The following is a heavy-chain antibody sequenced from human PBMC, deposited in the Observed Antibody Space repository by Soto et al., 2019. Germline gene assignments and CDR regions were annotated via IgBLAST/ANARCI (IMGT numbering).Heavy chain of an antibody. V-gene: IGHV3-23*01. D-gene: IGHD3-22*01. CDR2: ISGSGGST. CDR1: GFTFSSYA. J-gene: IGHJ4*02. CDR3: ARKQPGTMIVVQSYFDY. Sequence: GGSLRLSCAASGFTFSSYAMSWVRQAPGKGLEWVSAISGSGGSTYYADSVKGRFTISRDNSKNTLYLQMNSLRAEDTAVYYCARKQPGTMIVVQSYFDYWGQGTLVNVSS.